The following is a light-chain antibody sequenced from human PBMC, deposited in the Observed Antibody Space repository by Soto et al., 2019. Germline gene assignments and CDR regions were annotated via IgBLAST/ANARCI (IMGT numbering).Light chain of an antibody. CDR1: SSNIGTYT. J-gene: IGLJ3*02. Sequence: QSVLTQPPSASGTPGQRVTLSCSGTSSNIGTYTVNWYQQLPGTAPKLLIYTDYQRPSGVPDRFSGSKSGTSASLAINGLRSEDEADYYCASWDDNLSGGVFGGGTQLTVL. CDR2: TDY. CDR3: ASWDDNLSGGV. V-gene: IGLV1-44*01.